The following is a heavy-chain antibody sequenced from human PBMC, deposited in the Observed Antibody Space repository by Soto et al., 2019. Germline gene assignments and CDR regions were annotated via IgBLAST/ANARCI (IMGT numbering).Heavy chain of an antibody. D-gene: IGHD5-18*01. J-gene: IGHJ6*02. CDR1: GYTFTSYG. Sequence: GASVKVSCKASGYTFTSYGISWVRQAPGQGLEWMGWISAYNGNTNYAQKLQGRVTMTTDTSTSTAYMELRSLRSDDTAVYYCARRSDTAMVMADYNYYYYGMDVWGQGTTVT. CDR3: ARRSDTAMVMADYNYYYYGMDV. CDR2: ISAYNGNT. V-gene: IGHV1-18*01.